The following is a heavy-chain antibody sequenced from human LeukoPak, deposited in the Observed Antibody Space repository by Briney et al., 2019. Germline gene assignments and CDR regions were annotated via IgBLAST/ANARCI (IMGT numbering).Heavy chain of an antibody. V-gene: IGHV3-7*03. CDR3: ARDIRWGYRYNWFDP. CDR2: IKQDGSDR. CDR1: GFTFRNYW. D-gene: IGHD2-21*01. J-gene: IGHJ5*02. Sequence: GGSLRLSCAASGFTFRNYWMSWVRQVPGTGLEWVANIKQDGSDRNYVTSVRGRFTISRDNAKNSLYLQMNSLRAEDTAVYYCARDIRWGYRYNWFDPWGQGTLVTVSS.